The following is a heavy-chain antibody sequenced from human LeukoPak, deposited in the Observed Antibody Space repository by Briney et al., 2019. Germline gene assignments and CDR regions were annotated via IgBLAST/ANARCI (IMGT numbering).Heavy chain of an antibody. J-gene: IGHJ3*02. D-gene: IGHD2-2*01. CDR2: INHSGST. Sequence: SETLSLTCAVYGGSFSGYYWSWIRLPPGKGLEWIGEINHSGSTNYNPSLKSRVTISVDTSKNQFSLKLSSVTAADTAVYYCASNIVVVPEDAFDIWGQGTMVTVSS. CDR1: GGSFSGYY. CDR3: ASNIVVVPEDAFDI. V-gene: IGHV4-34*01.